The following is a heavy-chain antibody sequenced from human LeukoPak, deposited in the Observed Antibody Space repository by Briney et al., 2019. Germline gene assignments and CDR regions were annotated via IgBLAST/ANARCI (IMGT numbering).Heavy chain of an antibody. CDR2: IYRGGAT. Sequence: GGSLRLSCAASGFTVSSNYMSWVRQAPGKGLEWVSVIYRGGATYYADSVKDRFTISRDISKNTLFLQMNSLRAEDTAIYYCARASHYYGSGGYYNVDAFDIWGQGTMVTVSS. D-gene: IGHD3-10*01. V-gene: IGHV3-66*01. CDR3: ARASHYYGSGGYYNVDAFDI. J-gene: IGHJ3*02. CDR1: GFTVSSNY.